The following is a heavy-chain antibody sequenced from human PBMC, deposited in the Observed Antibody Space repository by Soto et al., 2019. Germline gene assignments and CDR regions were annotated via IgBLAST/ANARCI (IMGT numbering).Heavy chain of an antibody. J-gene: IGHJ6*02. Sequence: PSQTLSLTCAISGDSVSTNNVAWNLIRQSPSRGLEWLGRTYYRSKWYNDYAVSVKSRITINPDTSKNQFSLQLNSVTPEDTAVYYCARGFLQWFVLPYYYGMDVWGQGTTVTVSS. CDR2: TYYRSKWYN. CDR3: ARGFLQWFVLPYYYGMDV. CDR1: GDSVSTNNVA. D-gene: IGHD3-3*01. V-gene: IGHV6-1*01.